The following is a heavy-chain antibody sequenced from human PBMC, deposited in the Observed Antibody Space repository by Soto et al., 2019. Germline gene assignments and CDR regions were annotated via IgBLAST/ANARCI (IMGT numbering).Heavy chain of an antibody. CDR1: GFTFSIYG. J-gene: IGHJ6*01. CDR2: IWYDGSNK. V-gene: IGHV3-33*01. CDR3: ARDPMNYYYHYGMDV. Sequence: QPGGSLRLSCAPSGFTFSIYGMHWVRQAPGKGLEWVAVIWYDGSNKYYADSVKGRFTISRDNSKNTLYLQMNSLRAEDTAVYYCARDPMNYYYHYGMDVWGQGTPVTGSS.